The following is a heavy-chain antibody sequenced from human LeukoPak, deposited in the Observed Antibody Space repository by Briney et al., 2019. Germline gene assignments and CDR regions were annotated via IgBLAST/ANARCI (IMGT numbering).Heavy chain of an antibody. CDR3: ARDFGDSEPFDY. D-gene: IGHD2-21*02. V-gene: IGHV4-4*07. Sequence: NPSETLSLTCTVSGGSISSYYRSWIRQPAGKGLEWIGRIYTSGSTNYNPSLKSRVTMSVDTSKSQFSLKLSSVTAADTAVYYCARDFGDSEPFDYWGQGTLVTVSS. CDR2: IYTSGST. J-gene: IGHJ4*02. CDR1: GGSISSYY.